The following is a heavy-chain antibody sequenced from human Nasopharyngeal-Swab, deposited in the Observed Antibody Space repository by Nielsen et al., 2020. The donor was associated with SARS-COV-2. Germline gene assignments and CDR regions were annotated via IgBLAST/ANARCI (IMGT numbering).Heavy chain of an antibody. V-gene: IGHV3-21*01. CDR1: GFTFSSYS. D-gene: IGHD5-18*01. J-gene: IGHJ6*02. CDR3: AREEAMVNYYYYGMDV. CDR2: ISSSSRYI. Sequence: GESLKTSCAASGFTFSSYSMNWARQAPGKGLEWVSSISSSSRYIYYADSVKGRFTISRDNAKNSLYLQMNSLRAEDTAVYYCAREEAMVNYYYYGMDVWGQGTTVTVSS.